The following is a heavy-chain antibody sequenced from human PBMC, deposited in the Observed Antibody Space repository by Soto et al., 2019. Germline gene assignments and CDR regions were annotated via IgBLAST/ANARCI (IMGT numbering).Heavy chain of an antibody. Sequence: QVQLQESGPGLVKPSQTLSLTCTVSGGSISSGGYYWSWIRQHPGKGLAWIGYIYYSGSTYYNPSIKSRVTISVDTSKNQFSLKLSSVTAADTAVYYCARGIDALTFINDAFDIWGQGTMVTVSS. CDR2: IYYSGST. V-gene: IGHV4-31*03. CDR3: ARGIDALTFINDAFDI. D-gene: IGHD3-9*01. CDR1: GGSISSGGYY. J-gene: IGHJ3*02.